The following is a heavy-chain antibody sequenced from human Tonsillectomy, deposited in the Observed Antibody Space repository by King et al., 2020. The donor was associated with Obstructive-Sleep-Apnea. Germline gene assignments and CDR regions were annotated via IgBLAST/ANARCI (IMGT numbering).Heavy chain of an antibody. Sequence: VQLQESGPGLVKPSETLSLTCTVSGDSLSSFYWSWIRQPPGKGLEWIGNIYSSGSTSYDPSLMSRVTISLDTSMNAFSLRRSSVTAADTAVYFCARQIQLEGFDIWGRGTKVIVSS. CDR1: GDSLSSFY. D-gene: IGHD5-18*01. CDR3: ARQIQLEGFDI. V-gene: IGHV4-59*08. J-gene: IGHJ3*02. CDR2: IYSSGST.